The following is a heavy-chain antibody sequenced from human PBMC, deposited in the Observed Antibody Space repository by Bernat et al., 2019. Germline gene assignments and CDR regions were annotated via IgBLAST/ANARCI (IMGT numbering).Heavy chain of an antibody. V-gene: IGHV3-30-3*01. D-gene: IGHD5-24*01. Sequence: VQLVESGGGLVQPGGSLRLSCAASGFTFSSYAMHWVRQAPGKGLEWVAVVSYDGSKRYYADSVKGRFTISRDNSKNTLYLQMNSLRLEDTAVYFCARADGYYYYGMDVWGQGTTVAVSS. J-gene: IGHJ6*02. CDR2: VSYDGSKR. CDR1: GFTFSSYA. CDR3: ARADGYYYYGMDV.